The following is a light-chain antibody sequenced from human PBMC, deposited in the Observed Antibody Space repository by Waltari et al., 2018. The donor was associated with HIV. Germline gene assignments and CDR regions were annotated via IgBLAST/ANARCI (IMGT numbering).Light chain of an antibody. CDR1: QSVTKY. CDR2: RAS. Sequence: DIQMTQSPSTLSASLGDRVTITCRASQSVTKYLDWYQQKPGKAPSLLIHRASNLETGVPSRFSGSGSGTEFTLIISRLQSDDFATYYCQQYNSYPWTFGQGTRVEIK. CDR3: QQYNSYPWT. V-gene: IGKV1-5*03. J-gene: IGKJ1*01.